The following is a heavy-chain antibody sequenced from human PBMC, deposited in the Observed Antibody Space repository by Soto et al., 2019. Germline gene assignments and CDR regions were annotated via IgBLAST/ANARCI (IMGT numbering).Heavy chain of an antibody. CDR3: AREKSDDYGGNSGPRFDY. CDR1: GYTFTSYY. J-gene: IGHJ4*02. D-gene: IGHD4-17*01. Sequence: QVQLVQSGAEVKKPGASVKVSCKASGYTFTSYYMHWVRQAPGQGLEWMGIINPSGGSTSYAQKFQGRVTMTRDTSTSTGYIELSSLRSEDTAVYYCAREKSDDYGGNSGPRFDYWGQGTLVTVSS. CDR2: INPSGGST. V-gene: IGHV1-46*01.